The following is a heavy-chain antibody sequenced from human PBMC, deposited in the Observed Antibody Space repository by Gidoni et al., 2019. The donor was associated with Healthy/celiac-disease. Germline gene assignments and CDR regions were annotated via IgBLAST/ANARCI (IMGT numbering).Heavy chain of an antibody. V-gene: IGHV4-39*02. CDR3: AREEYDILTGGWY. J-gene: IGHJ4*02. Sequence: QLQLQESGPGLVKPSETLSLTCTVSGGSISSSSYYWGWIRQPPGKGLEWIGSIYYSGSTYYNPSLKSRVTISVDTSKNQFSLKLSSVTAADTAVYYCAREEYDILTGGWYWGQGTLVTVSS. CDR2: IYYSGST. CDR1: GGSISSSSYY. D-gene: IGHD3-9*01.